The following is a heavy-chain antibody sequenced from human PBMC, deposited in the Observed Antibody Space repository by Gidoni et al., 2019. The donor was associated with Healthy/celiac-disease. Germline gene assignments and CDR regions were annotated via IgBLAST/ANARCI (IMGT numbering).Heavy chain of an antibody. CDR1: GASISSGGYY. CDR2: IYYSGST. J-gene: IGHJ4*02. Sequence: QVQLQESGPGLVKPSQTLSLPCTVSGASISSGGYYWSWLRQHPGKGLEWIGYIYYSGSTYYNPSLKSRVTISVDTSKNQFSLKLSSVTAADTAVYYCARIRGSGYYPYFDYWGQGTLVTVSS. V-gene: IGHV4-31*03. CDR3: ARIRGSGYYPYFDY. D-gene: IGHD3-22*01.